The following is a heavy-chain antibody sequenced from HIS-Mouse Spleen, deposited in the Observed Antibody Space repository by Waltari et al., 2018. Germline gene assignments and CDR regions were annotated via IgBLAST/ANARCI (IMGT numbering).Heavy chain of an antibody. Sequence: YSISSGYYWGWIRQPPGKGLEWIGSIYHSGSTYYNPSLKSRVTISVDTSKNQFSLKLSSVTAADTAVYYCARALEYSSSWYYYYGMDVWGQGTTVTVSS. V-gene: IGHV4-38-2*02. CDR2: IYHSGST. CDR1: YSISSGYY. D-gene: IGHD6-13*01. J-gene: IGHJ6*02. CDR3: ARALEYSSSWYYYYGMDV.